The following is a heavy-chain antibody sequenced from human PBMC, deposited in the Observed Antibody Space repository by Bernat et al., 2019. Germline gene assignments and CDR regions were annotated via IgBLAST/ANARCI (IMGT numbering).Heavy chain of an antibody. D-gene: IGHD6-13*01. CDR1: GFTFSSYD. Sequence: EVQLVESGGGLVQTGGSLRLSCAASGFTFSSYDMHWVRQATGKGLEWVSAIGTAGDTYYPGSVKGRFTISRENAKNSLYLQMNSLRAGDTAVYYCARGAAAGSPTSRFDPWGQGTLVTVSS. J-gene: IGHJ5*02. CDR3: ARGAAAGSPTSRFDP. V-gene: IGHV3-13*04. CDR2: IGTAGDT.